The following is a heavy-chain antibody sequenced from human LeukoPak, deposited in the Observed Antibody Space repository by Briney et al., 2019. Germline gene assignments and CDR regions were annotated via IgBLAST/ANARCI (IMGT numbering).Heavy chain of an antibody. CDR1: GFTFDAYA. D-gene: IGHD6-13*01. J-gene: IGHJ4*02. V-gene: IGHV4-31*02. CDR2: IYYSGST. CDR3: ARRDAWQLASHY. Sequence: LRLSCTASGFTFDAYAMHWIRQHPGKGLEWIGYIYYSGSTYYNPSLKSRVTISVDTSKNQFSLKLSSVTAADTAVYYCARRDAWQLASHYWGQGTLVTVSS.